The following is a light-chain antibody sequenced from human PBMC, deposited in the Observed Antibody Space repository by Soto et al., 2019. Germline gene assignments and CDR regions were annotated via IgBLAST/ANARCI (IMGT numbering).Light chain of an antibody. CDR1: SSDVGACNF. Sequence: QSALTQPPSASGSPGKSVTLSCTGTSSDVGACNFVSWHHQHPGKAPKLMIHEVSKRPSGVPDRFSASKSGNTASLTVSGLQAEEEADYYCSSHVGSNNSYVFGTGTKVTV. V-gene: IGLV2-8*01. CDR3: SSHVGSNNSYV. J-gene: IGLJ1*01. CDR2: EVS.